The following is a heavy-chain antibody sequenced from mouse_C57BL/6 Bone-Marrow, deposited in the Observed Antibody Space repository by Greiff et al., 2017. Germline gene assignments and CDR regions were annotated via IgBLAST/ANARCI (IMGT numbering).Heavy chain of an antibody. CDR2: ISYDGSN. CDR1: GYSITSGYY. Sequence: EVKLVESGPGLVKPSQSLSLTCSVTGYSITSGYYWNWLRQFPGNKLEWMGYISYDGSNNYNPSLKNRISITRDTSKNQFFQKLNSVTTEDTATYYCARVGNGYYDGVWFAYWGQGTLVTVSA. CDR3: ARVGNGYYDGVWFAY. D-gene: IGHD2-3*01. J-gene: IGHJ3*01. V-gene: IGHV3-6*01.